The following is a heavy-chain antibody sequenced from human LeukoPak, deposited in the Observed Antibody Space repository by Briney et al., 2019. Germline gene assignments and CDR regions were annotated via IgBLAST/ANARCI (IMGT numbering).Heavy chain of an antibody. CDR3: ARGWLRSGFDL. Sequence: SQTLSLTCAISGDSVSSAWNWIRQSPSRGLEWLGRTYCSSKWYTDYAVSVKGRVSINPDTSKNQLSLQLSSVTPEDTAVYYCARGWLRSGFDLWGQGTLVTVSS. D-gene: IGHD5-12*01. V-gene: IGHV6-1*01. CDR2: TYCSSKWYT. J-gene: IGHJ4*02. CDR1: GDSVSSA.